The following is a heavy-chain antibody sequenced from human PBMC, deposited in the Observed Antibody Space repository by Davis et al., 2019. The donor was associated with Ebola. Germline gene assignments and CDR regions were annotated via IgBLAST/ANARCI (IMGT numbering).Heavy chain of an antibody. CDR1: GVSISRHD. V-gene: IGHV4-59*11. CDR2: IHYTGST. J-gene: IGHJ4*02. Sequence: LSFNVSGVSISRHDDSWIRQPPGKRLEWIGSIHYTGSTNYNSSLYSRVTISIDTSKNQFSLRLNSVTAADTAMYFCAERGGSVWGQGTLVTVSS. CDR3: AERGGSV. D-gene: IGHD3-16*01.